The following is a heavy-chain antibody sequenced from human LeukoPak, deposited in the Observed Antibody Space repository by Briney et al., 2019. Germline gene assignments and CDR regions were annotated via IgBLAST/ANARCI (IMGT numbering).Heavy chain of an antibody. CDR2: IYYSGST. Sequence: SETLSLTCTVSGGSISSYYWSWIRQPPGKGLEWMGYIYYSGSTNYNPSLKSRVTISVDTSKNQFSLKLSSVTAADTAVYYCARLLETSAAGTHYYYGMDVWGQGTTVTVSS. D-gene: IGHD6-13*01. CDR1: GGSISSYY. J-gene: IGHJ6*02. CDR3: ARLLETSAAGTHYYYGMDV. V-gene: IGHV4-59*01.